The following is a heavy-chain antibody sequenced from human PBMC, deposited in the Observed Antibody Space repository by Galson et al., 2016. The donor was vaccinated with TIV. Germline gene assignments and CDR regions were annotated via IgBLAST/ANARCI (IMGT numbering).Heavy chain of an antibody. CDR1: GFPFNSYG. CDR2: ISYDGSYK. CDR3: AKDPRLYGDYLLAYFDF. D-gene: IGHD4-17*01. V-gene: IGHV3-30*18. Sequence: LRLSCAASGFPFNSYGSYGLHWVRQAPGRGLEWLAVISYDGSYKYYADSVKGRFTISRDNTKNTVSLQMNSLRPEDTGVYYCAKDPRLYGDYLLAYFDFWGQGDLVTVST. J-gene: IGHJ4*02.